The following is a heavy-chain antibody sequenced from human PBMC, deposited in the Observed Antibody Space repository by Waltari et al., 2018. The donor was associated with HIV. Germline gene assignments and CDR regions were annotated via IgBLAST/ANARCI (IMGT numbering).Heavy chain of an antibody. J-gene: IGHJ3*01. CDR2: VRPGGGT. V-gene: IGHV4-34*01. CDR3: ARWCKGYKWICDAFDV. CDR1: GVALRAYY. D-gene: IGHD1-20*01. Sequence: QEHLQQWGAGLLNTSENLSLTCAVYGVALRAYYWSWIRQSPGKGLEWIGEVRPGGGTNYNPSLKSRVTISEDTSKNQFSLKLTSVTAADTAVYYCARWCKGYKWICDAFDVWGQGTMVAVSS.